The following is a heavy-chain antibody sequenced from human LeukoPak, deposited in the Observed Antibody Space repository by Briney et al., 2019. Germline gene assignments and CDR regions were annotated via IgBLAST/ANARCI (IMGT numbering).Heavy chain of an antibody. V-gene: IGHV5-51*01. Sequence: GESLKISCKGSGYSFTSYWIGWVRQMPGKGLEWMGIIYPGDSDTRYSPSFQGQVTISADKSISTAYLQWSSLKASDTAMYYCARHPSYCSGGSCFSDYWGRGTLVTVSS. D-gene: IGHD2-15*01. CDR3: ARHPSYCSGGSCFSDY. CDR2: IYPGDSDT. CDR1: GYSFTSYW. J-gene: IGHJ2*01.